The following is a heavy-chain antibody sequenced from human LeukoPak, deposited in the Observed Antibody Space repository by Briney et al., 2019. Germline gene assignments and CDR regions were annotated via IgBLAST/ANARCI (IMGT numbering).Heavy chain of an antibody. CDR1: GFTFSSYW. J-gene: IGHJ4*02. CDR3: ARGPDAAAGTDY. D-gene: IGHD6-13*01. V-gene: IGHV3-21*01. CDR2: ISSSSSYI. Sequence: PGGSLRLSCAASGFTFSSYWMNWVRQAPGKGLEWVSSISSSSSYIYYADSVKGRFTISRDNAKNSLYLQMNSLRAEDTAVYYCARGPDAAAGTDYWGQGTLVTVSS.